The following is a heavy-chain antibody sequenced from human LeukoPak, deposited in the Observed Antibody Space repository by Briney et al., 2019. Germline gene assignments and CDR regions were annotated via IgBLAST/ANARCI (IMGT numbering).Heavy chain of an antibody. Sequence: PVRSLRLSCVASRFKFSNYVMHWVREAAGNELEYFSAMSSNGGSTYYGNSVQGRFTVSRDNSKNTLYLQMGSLRAEDMAVYYCARETGSWFDPWGQGTLVTVSS. J-gene: IGHJ5*02. CDR2: MSSNGGST. D-gene: IGHD3-9*01. V-gene: IGHV3-64*01. CDR1: RFKFSNYV. CDR3: ARETGSWFDP.